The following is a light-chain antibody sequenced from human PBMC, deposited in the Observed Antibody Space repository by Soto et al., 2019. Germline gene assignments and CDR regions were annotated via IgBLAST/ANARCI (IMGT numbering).Light chain of an antibody. V-gene: IGKV3-20*01. CDR1: QSVSSSY. CDR3: QQYGSSPWA. J-gene: IGKJ1*01. Sequence: EIVLTQSPGTLSLSPGERATLSCRASQSVSSSYLAWYQQKPGQAPRLLISGASSRATGTPDRFSGSGSGTDFTLTISRLEPEDFAVYYCQQYGSSPWAVGQGTKVEIK. CDR2: GAS.